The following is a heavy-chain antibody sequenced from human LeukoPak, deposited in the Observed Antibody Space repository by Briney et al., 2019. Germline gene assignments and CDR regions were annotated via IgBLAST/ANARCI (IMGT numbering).Heavy chain of an antibody. D-gene: IGHD6-13*01. CDR1: GFTFSSYA. Sequence: PGGSLRLSCAASGFTFSSYAMSWVRQAPGKGLEWVANIKQDGSEKYYVNSVKGRFTISRDNAKNSLYLQMNSLRAEDTAVYYCARGAAAGHGYYYYGMDVWGQGTTVTVSS. V-gene: IGHV3-7*01. CDR3: ARGAAAGHGYYYYGMDV. J-gene: IGHJ6*02. CDR2: IKQDGSEK.